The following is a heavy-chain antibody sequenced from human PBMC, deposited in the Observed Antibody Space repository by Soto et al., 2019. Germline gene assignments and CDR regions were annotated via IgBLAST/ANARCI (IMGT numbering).Heavy chain of an antibody. D-gene: IGHD1-1*01. Sequence: QVHLVQSGAEVKKPGASVKVSCKGSGYAFTTYGITWVRQAPGQGLEWMGWISAHNGNTNYAQKLQGRVTVTRATSTSTAYLELRSLRSDDTAVYYFARGRYGDYWGQGALVTVSS. CDR2: ISAHNGNT. CDR1: GYAFTTYG. V-gene: IGHV1-18*01. J-gene: IGHJ4*02. CDR3: ARGRYGDY.